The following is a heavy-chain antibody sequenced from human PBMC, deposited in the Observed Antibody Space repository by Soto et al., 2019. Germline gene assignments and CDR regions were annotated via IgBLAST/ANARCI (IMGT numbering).Heavy chain of an antibody. J-gene: IGHJ5*02. D-gene: IGHD2-21*01. CDR1: GYTFTGYY. V-gene: IGHV1-2*04. CDR2: INPNSGGT. CDR3: VGTNSPEDPFDP. Sequence: QVQLVQSGAEVKKPGASLKVSCKASGYTFTGYYMHWVRQAPGQGLEWMGWINPNSGGTNYAQKFQGWVTMTRDTSISTAYMELSRLRSDDTAVYYCVGTNSPEDPFDPWGQGTLVTVSS.